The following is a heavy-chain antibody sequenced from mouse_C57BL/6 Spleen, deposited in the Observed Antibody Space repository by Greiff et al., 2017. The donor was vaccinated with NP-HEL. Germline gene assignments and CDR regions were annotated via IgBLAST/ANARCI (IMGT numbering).Heavy chain of an antibody. Sequence: ESGPGLVKPSQSLSLPCSVTGYSITSGYYWNWIRQFPGNKLEWMGYISYDGSNNYNPSLKNRISITRDTSKNQFFLKLNSVTTEDTATYYCAREGITRGFDYWGQGTTLTVSS. CDR3: AREGITRGFDY. D-gene: IGHD1-1*01. CDR2: ISYDGSN. V-gene: IGHV3-6*01. J-gene: IGHJ2*01. CDR1: GYSITSGYY.